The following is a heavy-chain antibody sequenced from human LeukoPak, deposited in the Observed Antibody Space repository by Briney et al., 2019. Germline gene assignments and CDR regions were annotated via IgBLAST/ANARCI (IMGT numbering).Heavy chain of an antibody. D-gene: IGHD3-3*01. CDR3: ASMTYYDFWSGYPSYDAFDI. CDR2: ISSSSSYI. Sequence: GGSLRLSCAASGFTFSSYSMNWVRQAPGKGLEWVSSISSSSSYIYYADSVKGRFTISRDNAKNSLYLQMNSLRAEDTAVYYCASMTYYDFWSGYPSYDAFDIWGQGTMVTVSS. V-gene: IGHV3-21*01. CDR1: GFTFSSYS. J-gene: IGHJ3*02.